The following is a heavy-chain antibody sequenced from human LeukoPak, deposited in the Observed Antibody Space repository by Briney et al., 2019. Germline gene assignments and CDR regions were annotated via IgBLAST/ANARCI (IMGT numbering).Heavy chain of an antibody. CDR2: IYTTGCT. CDR1: GGSISSYY. D-gene: IGHD6-19*01. CDR3: AKKIAVAGKGGFDY. V-gene: IGHV4-4*07. Sequence: SETLSLTCTVSGGSISSYYWTWIRQPAGKGLEWIGRIYTTGCTNYNPSLNSRVTMSVDTSKNLFSLKLSSVSAADTAVYYCAKKIAVAGKGGFDYGAQGTLITFS. J-gene: IGHJ4*02.